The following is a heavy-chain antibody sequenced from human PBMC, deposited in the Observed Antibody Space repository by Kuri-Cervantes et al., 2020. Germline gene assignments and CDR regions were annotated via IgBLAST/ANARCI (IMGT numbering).Heavy chain of an antibody. CDR1: GGSISGYY. V-gene: IGHV4-34*01. D-gene: IGHD3-22*01. CDR2: INHSGST. J-gene: IGHJ5*02. Sequence: SETLSLTCTVSGGSISGYYWSWIRQPPGKGLEWIGEINHSGSTNYNPSLKSRVTISVDTSKNQFSLKLSSVTAADTAVYYCARDVTHDSSGYYYSWFDPWGQGTLVTVSS. CDR3: ARDVTHDSSGYYYSWFDP.